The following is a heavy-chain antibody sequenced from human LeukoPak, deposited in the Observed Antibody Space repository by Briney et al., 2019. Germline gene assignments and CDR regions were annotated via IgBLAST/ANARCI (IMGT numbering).Heavy chain of an antibody. CDR2: INPNSGGT. CDR1: GHTFTGYY. V-gene: IGHV1-2*02. D-gene: IGHD4-17*01. Sequence: GASVKVSCKASGHTFTGYYMHWVRQAPGQGLEWMGWINPNSGGTNYAQRFQGRVTMTRDTSISTAYMELSRLKSDDTAVYYCARGASGVYTVTTSWFDHWGQGTLVTVSS. CDR3: ARGASGVYTVTTSWFDH. J-gene: IGHJ5*02.